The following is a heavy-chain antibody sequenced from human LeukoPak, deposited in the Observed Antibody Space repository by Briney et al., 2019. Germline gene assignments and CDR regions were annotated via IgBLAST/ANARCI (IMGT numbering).Heavy chain of an antibody. Sequence: EASVKVSFKASGYTFTSYDINWVRQATGQGLEWMGWMNPNSGNTGYAQKFQGRVTMTRNTSISTAYMELSSLRSEDTAVYYCARGPADYGDLDYWGQGTLVTVSS. CDR2: MNPNSGNT. CDR3: ARGPADYGDLDY. D-gene: IGHD4-17*01. V-gene: IGHV1-8*01. J-gene: IGHJ4*02. CDR1: GYTFTSYD.